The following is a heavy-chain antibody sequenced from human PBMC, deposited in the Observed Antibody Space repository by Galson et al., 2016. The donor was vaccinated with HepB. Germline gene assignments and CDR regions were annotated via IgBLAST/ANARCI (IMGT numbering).Heavy chain of an antibody. CDR2: MNQDGSER. CDR1: GFTFSSYW. V-gene: IGHV3-7*04. CDR3: ARSHVSTCGTRYFDY. Sequence: SLRLSCAASGFTFSSYWMNWVRQAPGKGLEWVANMNQDGSERYYVDSVKGRFTVSRDNANNALYLQISSLRVEDTAVYYCARSHVSTCGTRYFDYWGQGALVTVSS. D-gene: IGHD2-21*01. J-gene: IGHJ4*02.